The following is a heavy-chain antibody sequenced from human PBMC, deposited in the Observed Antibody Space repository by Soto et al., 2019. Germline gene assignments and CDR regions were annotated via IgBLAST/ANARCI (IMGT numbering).Heavy chain of an antibody. Sequence: ASVKVSCKVSGYTLTELSMHWVRQAPGKGLEWMGGFDPEDGETIYAQKFQGRVTMTEDTSTDTAYMELSSLRSEDTAVYYCATITSILTGYTPASDAFDIWGQGTMVTVSS. V-gene: IGHV1-24*01. CDR3: ATITSILTGYTPASDAFDI. CDR2: FDPEDGET. CDR1: GYTLTELS. J-gene: IGHJ3*02. D-gene: IGHD3-9*01.